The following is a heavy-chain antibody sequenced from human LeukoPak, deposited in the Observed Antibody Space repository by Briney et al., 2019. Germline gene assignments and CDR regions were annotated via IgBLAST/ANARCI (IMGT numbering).Heavy chain of an antibody. D-gene: IGHD3-9*01. Sequence: PGGSLRLSCAASGFAFSSYSMNWVRQAPGKGLEWVSSISSNSSYIYYADSVKGRFTISRDNAKNSLYLQMNSLRAEDTAVYYCAREEGLGDRLVINPAVDYWGQGTLVTVSS. CDR3: AREEGLGDRLVINPAVDY. V-gene: IGHV3-21*01. J-gene: IGHJ4*02. CDR1: GFAFSSYS. CDR2: ISSNSSYI.